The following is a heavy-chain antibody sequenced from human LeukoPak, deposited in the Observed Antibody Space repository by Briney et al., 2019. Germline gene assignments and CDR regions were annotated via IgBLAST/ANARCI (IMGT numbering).Heavy chain of an antibody. V-gene: IGHV3-74*01. CDR2: INSDGSST. J-gene: IGHJ4*02. Sequence: GGSLRLSCAASGFTFSSYWMHWVRHAPGKGLVWVSRINSDGSSTSYADSVKGRFTISRDNAKNSLYLQMNSLRAEDTAVYYCASVVAAAGTDYWGQGTLVTVSS. CDR3: ASVVAAAGTDY. D-gene: IGHD6-13*01. CDR1: GFTFSSYW.